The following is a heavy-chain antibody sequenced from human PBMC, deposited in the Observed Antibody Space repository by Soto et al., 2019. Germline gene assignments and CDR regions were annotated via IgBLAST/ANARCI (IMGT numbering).Heavy chain of an antibody. CDR1: GFTFSSYA. Sequence: PGGSLRLSCAASGFTFSSYAMHWVRQAPGKGLEYVSAISSNGGSTYYANSVKGRFTISRDNSKNTLYLQMGSLRAEDMAVYYCARLAYSSGWNDAFDIWGQGTMVTVSS. CDR3: ARLAYSSGWNDAFDI. V-gene: IGHV3-64*01. D-gene: IGHD6-19*01. CDR2: ISSNGGST. J-gene: IGHJ3*02.